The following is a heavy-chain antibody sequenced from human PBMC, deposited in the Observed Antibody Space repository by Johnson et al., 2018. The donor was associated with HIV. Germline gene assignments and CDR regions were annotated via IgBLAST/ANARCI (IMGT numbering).Heavy chain of an antibody. Sequence: QVQLIESGGGLTQSAWSPRLSCAASQFTFSSYAMHWVRQAPGKGLEWVAVISYDGSNKYYAASVKGRFPISRDNAKNTLYLQMNSLRADDTAVYDCARHVVVAAISDDDAFDIWGQGTMVPVSS. CDR3: ARHVVVAAISDDDAFDI. D-gene: IGHD2-21*02. V-gene: IGHV3-30*04. J-gene: IGHJ3*02. CDR2: ISYDGSNK. CDR1: QFTFSSYA.